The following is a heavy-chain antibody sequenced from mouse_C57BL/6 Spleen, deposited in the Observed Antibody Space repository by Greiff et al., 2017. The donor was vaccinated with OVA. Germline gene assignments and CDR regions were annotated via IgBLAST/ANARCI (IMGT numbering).Heavy chain of an antibody. CDR2: INPSNGGT. Sequence: QVQLQQSGTELVKPGASVKLSCKASGYTFTSYWMHWVKQRPGQGLEWIGNINPSNGGTNYNEKFKSKATLTVDKSSSTAYMQLSSLTSEDSAVYYCARAIYDYDEESRAWFAYWGQGTLVTVSA. CDR1: GYTFTSYW. D-gene: IGHD2-4*01. V-gene: IGHV1-53*01. CDR3: ARAIYDYDEESRAWFAY. J-gene: IGHJ3*01.